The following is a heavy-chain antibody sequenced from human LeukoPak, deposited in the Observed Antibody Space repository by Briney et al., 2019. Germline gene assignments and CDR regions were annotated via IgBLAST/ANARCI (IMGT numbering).Heavy chain of an antibody. Sequence: GASVKVSCKASGYTFTDYYMHWVRQAPGQGLEWMGWINPNSGGTNYAQKFQGRVTMTRDTSISTAYMELSRLRSDDTAVYYCARDFTCSSTSCAGEPIAARRVYNWFDPWGQGTLVTVSS. CDR1: GYTFTDYY. J-gene: IGHJ5*02. CDR3: ARDFTCSSTSCAGEPIAARRVYNWFDP. D-gene: IGHD2-2*01. V-gene: IGHV1-2*02. CDR2: INPNSGGT.